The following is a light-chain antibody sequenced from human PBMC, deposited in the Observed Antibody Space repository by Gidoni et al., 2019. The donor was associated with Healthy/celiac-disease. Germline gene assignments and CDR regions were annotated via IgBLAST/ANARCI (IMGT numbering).Light chain of an antibody. CDR3: SSYTSSSTPLVV. Sequence: QSALTPPASVSGSPGQSITISCTGTSSDVGGYNYVSWYQQHPGKATKLMIYEVSNRPSGVSNRFSGSKSGNTASLTISGLQAEDEADYYCSSYTSSSTPLVVFGGGTKLTVL. J-gene: IGLJ2*01. CDR1: SSDVGGYNY. CDR2: EVS. V-gene: IGLV2-14*01.